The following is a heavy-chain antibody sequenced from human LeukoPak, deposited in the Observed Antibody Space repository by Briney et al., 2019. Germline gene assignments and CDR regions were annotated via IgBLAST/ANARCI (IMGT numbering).Heavy chain of an antibody. Sequence: SETLSLTCTVSGGSISSSDYYWGWIRQPPGKGLEWIGSIYYSGSTYYNPSLESRVTISIDTSKNQFSLKMTSVTAADTAVYYCARSKTNSYYGSGSYCYWGQGTLVTVSS. CDR2: IYYSGST. D-gene: IGHD3-10*01. CDR1: GGSISSSDYY. J-gene: IGHJ4*02. V-gene: IGHV4-39*07. CDR3: ARSKTNSYYGSGSYCY.